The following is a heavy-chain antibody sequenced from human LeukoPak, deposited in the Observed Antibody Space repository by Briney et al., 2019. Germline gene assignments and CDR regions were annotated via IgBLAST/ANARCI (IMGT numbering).Heavy chain of an antibody. V-gene: IGHV3-30*02. CDR1: GFTFSSYG. D-gene: IGHD6-19*01. J-gene: IGHJ3*02. Sequence: GGSLRLSCAASGFTFSSYGMHWVRQAPGKGLEWVAFIRYDGSNKYYADSVKGRFTISRDNAKNSLYLQMNSLRAEDTAVYYCARSSGWYRDDAFDIWGQGIMVTVSS. CDR3: ARSSGWYRDDAFDI. CDR2: IRYDGSNK.